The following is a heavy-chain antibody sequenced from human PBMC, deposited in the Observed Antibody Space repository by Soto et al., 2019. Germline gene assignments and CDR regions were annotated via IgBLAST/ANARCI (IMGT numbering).Heavy chain of an antibody. CDR2: IDHSGYT. J-gene: IGHJ5*02. V-gene: IGHV4-34*01. CDR1: GGSFSGYY. D-gene: IGHD3-3*01. Sequence: PSETLSLTCAVYGGSFSGYYWNWIRQPPGKGLEWIGEIDHSGYTNYNPSLKSRVTISVDTSKNQFSLRLTSVTTADTAVYYCARVRDWFDPCGQGTLGTVST. CDR3: ARVRDWFDP.